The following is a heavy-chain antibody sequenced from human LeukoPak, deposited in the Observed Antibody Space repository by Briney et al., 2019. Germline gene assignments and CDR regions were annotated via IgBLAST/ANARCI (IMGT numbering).Heavy chain of an antibody. CDR2: ISGSGGST. CDR1: GFTVSSNY. CDR3: ARVGGAEFDY. J-gene: IGHJ4*02. V-gene: IGHV3-23*01. D-gene: IGHD3-10*01. Sequence: GGSLRLSCAASGFTVSSNYMSWVRQAPGKGLEWVSAISGSGGSTYYADSVKGRFTISRDNSKNTLYLQMSSLRAEDTAVYYCARVGGAEFDYWGQGTLVTVSS.